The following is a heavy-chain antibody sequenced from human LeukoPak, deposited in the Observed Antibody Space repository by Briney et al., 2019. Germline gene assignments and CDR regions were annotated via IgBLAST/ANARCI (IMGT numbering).Heavy chain of an antibody. Sequence: PSETLSLTCTVSGGSISSSSYYWGWIRQPPGKGLEWIGSIYYSGSTYYNPSLKSRVTISVDTSKNQFSLKLSSVTAADTAVYYCARVKVGGVTTPFDPWGQGTLVTVSS. V-gene: IGHV4-39*07. D-gene: IGHD4-17*01. CDR3: ARVKVGGVTTPFDP. CDR2: IYYSGST. J-gene: IGHJ5*02. CDR1: GGSISSSSYY.